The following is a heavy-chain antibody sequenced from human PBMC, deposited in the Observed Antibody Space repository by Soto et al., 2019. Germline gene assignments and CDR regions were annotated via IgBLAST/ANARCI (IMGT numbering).Heavy chain of an antibody. Sequence: VQLVESGGGVVQPGRSLRLSCAASGFTFSIYAMNWVRQAPAKGREGVAFISFDGSKTYYADSVKGRFTISRDNSRNTVYLQMNNLRPGDAAVYHCANLLNVAAAGTPHYYGVDVWGQGTTVTVS. V-gene: IGHV3-30-3*01. CDR1: GFTFSIYA. D-gene: IGHD6-13*01. CDR3: ANLLNVAAAGTPHYYGVDV. J-gene: IGHJ6*02. CDR2: ISFDGSKT.